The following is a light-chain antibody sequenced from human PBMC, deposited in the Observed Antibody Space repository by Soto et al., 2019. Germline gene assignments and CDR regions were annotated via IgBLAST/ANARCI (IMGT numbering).Light chain of an antibody. CDR2: AAS. J-gene: IGKJ4*01. CDR1: QGISSY. V-gene: IGKV1-9*01. CDR3: QQLNSYPFLT. Sequence: DIQLTQSPSFLSASVGDRVTITCRASQGISSYLAWYQQKPGKAPKLLIYAASTLQSGVPSRFSGSGSGTEFTLTISSLPPEDFGTYYCQQLNSYPFLTFGGGTKVEIK.